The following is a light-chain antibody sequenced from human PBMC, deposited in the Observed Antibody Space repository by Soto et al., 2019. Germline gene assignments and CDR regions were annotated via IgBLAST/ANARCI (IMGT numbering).Light chain of an antibody. V-gene: IGLV2-11*01. CDR1: SSDVGVYDY. J-gene: IGLJ3*02. CDR2: DVT. CDR3: CSYSDRFTYPWV. Sequence: QSALTQPRSVSGSPGQSVTISCTGTSSDVGVYDYVSWYQQHPGKAPKLMIYDVTKRPSGVPDRFSGSKSGNTASLTISGLRAEDEDEDYYCSYSDRFTYPWVFGGGTKLTVL.